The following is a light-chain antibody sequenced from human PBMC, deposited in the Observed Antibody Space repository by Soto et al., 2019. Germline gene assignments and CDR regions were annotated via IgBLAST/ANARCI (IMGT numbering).Light chain of an antibody. Sequence: IVLTQSPGTLSLSPGERATLSCRTSQSVSSSYLAWYQQKPGQAPRLLIYGASSRATGIPDRFSGSASGTDFTLTISRLEPEDFAVYYCQEYGSSRTFGQGTKV. J-gene: IGKJ1*01. CDR2: GAS. V-gene: IGKV3-20*01. CDR3: QEYGSSRT. CDR1: QSVSSSY.